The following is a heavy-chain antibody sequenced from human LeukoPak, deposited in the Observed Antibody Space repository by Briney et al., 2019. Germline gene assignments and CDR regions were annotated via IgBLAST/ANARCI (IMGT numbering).Heavy chain of an antibody. CDR2: VHRSGST. Sequence: SETLSLTCAVSMDSTNGNYWSWVRQSPGKGLEWIGEVHRSGSTNYQPSLKSRVTISIDRSKDQISLDLTSVTAAGTAVYYCAREIFNAPTPGAYWGQGILVTVSS. CDR1: MDSTNGNY. D-gene: IGHD2-15*01. J-gene: IGHJ4*02. V-gene: IGHV4-4*02. CDR3: AREIFNAPTPGAY.